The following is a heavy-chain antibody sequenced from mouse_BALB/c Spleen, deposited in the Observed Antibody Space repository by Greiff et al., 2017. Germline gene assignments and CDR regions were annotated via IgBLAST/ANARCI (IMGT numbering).Heavy chain of an antibody. V-gene: IGHV3-2*02. CDR3: ARAGDWFAY. CDR2: ISYSGST. J-gene: IGHJ3*01. CDR1: GYSITSDYA. Sequence: ESGPGLVKPSQSLSLTCTVTGYSITSDYAWNWIRQFPGNKLEWMGYISYSGSTSYNPSLKSRISITRDTSKNQFFLQLNSVTTEDTATYYCARAGDWFAYWGQGTLVTVSA.